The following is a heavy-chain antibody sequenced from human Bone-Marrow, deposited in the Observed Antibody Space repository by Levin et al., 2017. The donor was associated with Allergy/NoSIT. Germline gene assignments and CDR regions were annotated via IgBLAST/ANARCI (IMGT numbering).Heavy chain of an antibody. V-gene: IGHV4-34*01. Sequence: PSETLSLTCAVSGGSFNNYKWSWIRQSPGKGLEWIGEIDHNGATNYKESLKGRVTISLDTSNNQFSLKLTSVTVADTAVYFCARGRWDINGTLYSYSYYLDVWGKGTTVTVSS. J-gene: IGHJ6*03. CDR3: ARGRWDINGTLYSYSYYLDV. CDR2: IDHNGAT. D-gene: IGHD1-7*01. CDR1: GGSFNNYK.